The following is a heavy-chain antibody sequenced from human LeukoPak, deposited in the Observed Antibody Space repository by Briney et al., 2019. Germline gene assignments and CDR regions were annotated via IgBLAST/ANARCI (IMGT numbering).Heavy chain of an antibody. CDR3: ARNRGYSSGWYVY. D-gene: IGHD6-19*01. CDR2: INPNSGGT. V-gene: IGHV1-2*02. J-gene: IGHJ4*02. Sequence: ASVKVSCKASRYTFTCYYMHGVRQAPGQGREGMGWINPNSGGTNYAQKFQGRVTMTRDTSISTAYMELSRLRSDDTAVYYCARNRGYSSGWYVYWGQGTLVTVSS. CDR1: RYTFTCYY.